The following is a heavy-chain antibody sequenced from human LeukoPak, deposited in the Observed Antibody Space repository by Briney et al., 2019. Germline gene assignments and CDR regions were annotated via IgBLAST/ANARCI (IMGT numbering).Heavy chain of an antibody. Sequence: SVKVSCTTYGYIFTDYYIHWVRQAPGQGLEWMGGIIPIFGTADYAQKFQGRVTITADESTSTAYMELSSLRSEDTAVYYCARDKTYYDFWSGQPRQGGWFDPWGQGTLVTVSS. D-gene: IGHD3-3*01. CDR1: GYIFTDYY. CDR2: IIPIFGTA. V-gene: IGHV1-69*13. J-gene: IGHJ5*02. CDR3: ARDKTYYDFWSGQPRQGGWFDP.